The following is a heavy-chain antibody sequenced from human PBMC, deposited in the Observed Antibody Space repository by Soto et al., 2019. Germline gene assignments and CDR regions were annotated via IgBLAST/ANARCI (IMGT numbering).Heavy chain of an antibody. CDR3: ARDYDFWSGPPSSPYFDY. J-gene: IGHJ4*02. D-gene: IGHD3-3*01. Sequence: ASVKVSCKASGYTFTSYGISWVRQAPGQGLEWMGIINPNGGNTNYAQKLQGRVTMTRDTSTSTVYMELSSLRSEDTAVYYCARDYDFWSGPPSSPYFDYWGQGTLVTVSS. V-gene: IGHV1-46*03. CDR2: INPNGGNT. CDR1: GYTFTSYG.